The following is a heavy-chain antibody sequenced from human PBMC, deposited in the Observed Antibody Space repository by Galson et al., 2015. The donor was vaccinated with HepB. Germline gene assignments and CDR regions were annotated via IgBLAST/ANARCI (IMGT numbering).Heavy chain of an antibody. Sequence: SVKVSCKASGYTFTSYAMNWVRQAPGQGLEWMGWINTNTGNPTYAQGFTGRFVFSLDTSVSTAYLQISSLKAEDTAVYYCARDLGILWFGELLWSFDYWGQGTLVTVSS. CDR1: GYTFTSYA. V-gene: IGHV7-4-1*02. CDR2: INTNTGNP. CDR3: ARDLGILWFGELLWSFDY. J-gene: IGHJ4*02. D-gene: IGHD3-10*01.